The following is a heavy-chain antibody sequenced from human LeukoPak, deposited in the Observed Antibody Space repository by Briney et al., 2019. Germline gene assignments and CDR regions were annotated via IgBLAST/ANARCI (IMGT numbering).Heavy chain of an antibody. Sequence: GGSLKLSCAASGFTFSGSAMHWVRQAPGKRLEWVGRIRSKANSYATAYAASVKGRFTISRDDSKNTAYLQMNSLKTEDTAVYYCTRLKDTAMVNRYYYYYYGMDVWGQGTTVTVSS. CDR1: GFTFSGSA. V-gene: IGHV3-73*01. D-gene: IGHD5-18*01. CDR2: IRSKANSYAT. J-gene: IGHJ6*02. CDR3: TRLKDTAMVNRYYYYYYGMDV.